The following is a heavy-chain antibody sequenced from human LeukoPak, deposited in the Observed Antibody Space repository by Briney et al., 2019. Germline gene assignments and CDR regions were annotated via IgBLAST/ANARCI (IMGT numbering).Heavy chain of an antibody. Sequence: PGRSLSLSCAASGFTFSIYGMHWVRQAPGKGLEWVAIISFDGSKGYYADSVEGRFTISRDNSKNTLYLQMNSLRAEDTAVYYCVCGYYTPRYYGMDVWGQGTTVTVSS. CDR2: ISFDGSKG. V-gene: IGHV3-30*03. CDR3: VCGYYTPRYYGMDV. CDR1: GFTFSIYG. J-gene: IGHJ6*02. D-gene: IGHD3-3*01.